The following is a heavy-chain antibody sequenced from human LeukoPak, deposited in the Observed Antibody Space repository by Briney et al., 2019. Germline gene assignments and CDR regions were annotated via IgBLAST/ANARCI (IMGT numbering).Heavy chain of an antibody. CDR1: GFTFSSYE. V-gene: IGHV3-48*03. CDR2: ISSSGSTI. CDR3: ARSGYSSGWSNYYYYGMDV. Sequence: GGSLRLSCAAPGFTFSSYEMNWVRQAPGKGLEWVSYISSSGSTIYYADSVKGRFTISRDNAKNSLYLQMNSLRAEDTAVYYCARSGYSSGWSNYYYYGMDVWGQGTTVTVSS. J-gene: IGHJ6*02. D-gene: IGHD6-19*01.